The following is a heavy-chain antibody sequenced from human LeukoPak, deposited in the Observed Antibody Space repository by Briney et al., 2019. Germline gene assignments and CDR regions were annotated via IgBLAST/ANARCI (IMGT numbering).Heavy chain of an antibody. CDR2: ISYDGSNK. Sequence: GRSLRLSCAASGFTFSSYAMHWVRQAPGKGLVWVAVISYDGSNKYYADSVKGRFTISRDNSKNTLYLQMNSLRAEDTAVYYCARDPAPEYSSGWYYFDYWGQGTLVTVSS. J-gene: IGHJ4*02. V-gene: IGHV3-30-3*01. D-gene: IGHD6-19*01. CDR3: ARDPAPEYSSGWYYFDY. CDR1: GFTFSSYA.